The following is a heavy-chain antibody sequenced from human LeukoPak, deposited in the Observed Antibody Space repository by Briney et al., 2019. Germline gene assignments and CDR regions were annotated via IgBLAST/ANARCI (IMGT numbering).Heavy chain of an antibody. Sequence: GGSLRLSCAASGFTFTNYWMHWVRQAPGKGLEWVAVISYDGSNKYYADSVKGRFTISRDNSKNTLFLEMNGLRAEDTAVYYCAKALTSGWYLDAFNIWGQGTMVTVSS. J-gene: IGHJ3*02. V-gene: IGHV3-30*18. CDR2: ISYDGSNK. D-gene: IGHD6-19*01. CDR3: AKALTSGWYLDAFNI. CDR1: GFTFTNYW.